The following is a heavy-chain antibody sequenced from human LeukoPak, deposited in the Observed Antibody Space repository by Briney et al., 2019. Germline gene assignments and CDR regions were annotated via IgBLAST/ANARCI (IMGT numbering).Heavy chain of an antibody. CDR3: AREGATYYYDSSGYYDY. D-gene: IGHD3-22*01. CDR2: IYYSGST. V-gene: IGHV4-39*07. J-gene: IGHJ4*02. CDR1: GGSISSSSYY. Sequence: SETLSLTCTVSGGSISSSSYYWGWIRQPPGKGLEWIGSIYYSGSTYYNPSLKSRVTISVDTSKNQFSLKLSSVTAADTAVYYCAREGATYYYDSSGYYDYWGQGTLVTVSS.